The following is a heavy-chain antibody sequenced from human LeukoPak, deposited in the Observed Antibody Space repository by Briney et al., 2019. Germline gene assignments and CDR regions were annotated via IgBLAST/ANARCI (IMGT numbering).Heavy chain of an antibody. V-gene: IGHV1-69*13. Sequence: SVKVSCKASGYTFTNYYMHWVRQAPGQGLEWMGGVIPIFGTANYAQKFQGRVTITADESTSTAYMELSSLRSEDTAVYYCARVYPDYYYYYYMDVWGKGTTVTVSS. CDR2: VIPIFGTA. J-gene: IGHJ6*03. CDR3: ARVYPDYYYYYYMDV. D-gene: IGHD2-2*01. CDR1: GYTFTNYY.